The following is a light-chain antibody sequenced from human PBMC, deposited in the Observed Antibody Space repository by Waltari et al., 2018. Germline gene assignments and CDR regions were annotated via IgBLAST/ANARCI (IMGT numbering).Light chain of an antibody. CDR2: RAS. V-gene: IGKV3-20*01. J-gene: IGKJ1*01. CDR1: QTVGSSS. Sequence: EIVLTQSPGTASLSPGERVTLLCRASQTVGSSSLAGYQHKPGQAPSLVIYRASRRATGIPDRFSGSGSGTDFSLTISRLEPEDFAVYYCQQHGTLPATFGQGTKVEIK. CDR3: QQHGTLPAT.